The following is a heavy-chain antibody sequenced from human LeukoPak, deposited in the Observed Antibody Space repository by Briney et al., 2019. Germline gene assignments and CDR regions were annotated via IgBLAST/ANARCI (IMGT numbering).Heavy chain of an antibody. V-gene: IGHV3-21*01. J-gene: IGHJ4*02. Sequence: PGGSLRLSCAASGFTFSSYSMNWVRQAPGKGLEWVSSVSSSSSYIYYADSVKGRFTISRDNAKNSLYLQMNSLRAEDTAVYYCAREEYSGSYYSDYWGQGTLVTVSS. CDR2: VSSSSSYI. D-gene: IGHD1-26*01. CDR3: AREEYSGSYYSDY. CDR1: GFTFSSYS.